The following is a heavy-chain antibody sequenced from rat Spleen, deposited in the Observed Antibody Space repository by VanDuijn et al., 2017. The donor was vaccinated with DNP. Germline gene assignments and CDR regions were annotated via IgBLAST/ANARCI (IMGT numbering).Heavy chain of an antibody. V-gene: IGHV3-3*01. D-gene: IGHD1-11*01. CDR3: ARLHYGLDY. Sequence: VQLKESGPGLVQPSQTLSLICTVAGFSLTSNNVHWVRQPPGKGLEWMGFISSAGSTNYNPSLKSRISITRDTSKNQFFLQVNSVTTEDTATYYCARLHYGLDYWGQGVMVTVSS. CDR2: ISSAGST. CDR1: GFSLTSNNV. J-gene: IGHJ2*01.